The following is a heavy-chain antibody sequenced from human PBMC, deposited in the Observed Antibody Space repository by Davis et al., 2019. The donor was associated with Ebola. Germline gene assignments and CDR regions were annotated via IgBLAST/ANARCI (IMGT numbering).Heavy chain of an antibody. D-gene: IGHD5-18*01. CDR3: ARDRYRGVDYYYGMDV. CDR2: IRRSGSTI. Sequence: GESLKISCAASGFTFSSYEMNWVRQAPGKGLEWVSFIRRSGSTIYYADSVKGRFTISRDNAKNSLYLQMNSLRAEDTAVYYCARDRYRGVDYYYGMDVWGHGTTVTVSS. J-gene: IGHJ6*02. V-gene: IGHV3-48*03. CDR1: GFTFSSYE.